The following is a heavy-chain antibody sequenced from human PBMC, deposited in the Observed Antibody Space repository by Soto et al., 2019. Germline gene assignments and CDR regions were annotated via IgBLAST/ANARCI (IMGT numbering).Heavy chain of an antibody. CDR1: GFTFSSYA. D-gene: IGHD4-17*01. CDR3: ARDGSGDYYYGTDV. J-gene: IGHJ6*02. CDR2: ISYDGSNK. Sequence: GGSLRLSCAASGFTFSSYAMHWVRQAPGKGLEWVAVISYDGSNKYYADSVKGRFTISRDNSKNTLYLQMNSLRAEDTAVYYCARDGSGDYYYGTDVWGQGTTVTVSS. V-gene: IGHV3-30-3*01.